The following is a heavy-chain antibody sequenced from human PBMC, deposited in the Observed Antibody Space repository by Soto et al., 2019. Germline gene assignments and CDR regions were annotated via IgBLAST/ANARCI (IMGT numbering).Heavy chain of an antibody. CDR2: IYNDGTYS. CDR3: TRGPRPISTGTGAY. D-gene: IGHD3-10*01. Sequence: EVQLVESGGGLVPPGGSVRLSCAASGFIFKMYWMHWVRQSPGKGLVWISRIYNDGTYSDYADSVRGRVTISRDNVNDTLYLQMNNVRAEDSGLYYCTRGPRPISTGTGAYWGQGTQVTVSS. CDR1: GFIFKMYW. V-gene: IGHV3-74*01. J-gene: IGHJ4*02.